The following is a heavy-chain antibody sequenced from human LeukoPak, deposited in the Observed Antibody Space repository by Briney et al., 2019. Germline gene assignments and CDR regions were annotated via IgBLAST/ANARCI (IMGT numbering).Heavy chain of an antibody. CDR1: GGSISGTYY. V-gene: IGHV4-59*08. CDR2: IYYTGTT. D-gene: IGHD3-16*01. CDR3: ARRWVYDKRAFDA. Sequence: SETLSLTCTVSGGSISGTYYWSWIRQPPGKGLEWIGYIYYTGTTDSNPSLKSRVTISLDTSKNQFSLNLSSVTAADTAVYYCARRWVYDKRAFDAWGQGTMVTVFS. J-gene: IGHJ3*01.